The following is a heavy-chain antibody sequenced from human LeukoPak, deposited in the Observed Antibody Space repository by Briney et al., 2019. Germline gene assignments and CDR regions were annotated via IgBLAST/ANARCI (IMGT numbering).Heavy chain of an antibody. V-gene: IGHV4-30-4*08. D-gene: IGHD4-11*01. J-gene: IGHJ4*02. CDR2: IYYSGST. Sequence: SETLSLTCTVSGGSISSSSYYWGWIRQPPGKGLEWIGYIYYSGSTYYNPSLKSRVTISVDTSKNQFSLKLSSVTAADTAVYYCARDRDSNYFGYWGQGTLVTVSS. CDR1: GGSISSSSYY. CDR3: ARDRDSNYFGY.